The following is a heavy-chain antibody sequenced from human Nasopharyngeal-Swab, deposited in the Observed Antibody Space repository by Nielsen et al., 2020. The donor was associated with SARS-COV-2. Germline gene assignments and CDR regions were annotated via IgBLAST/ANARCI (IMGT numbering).Heavy chain of an antibody. CDR3: ARDKQGFDP. J-gene: IGHJ5*02. D-gene: IGHD1/OR15-1a*01. CDR2: TYYRSKWYN. V-gene: IGHV6-1*01. Sequence: WIRQSPSRGLEWLGRTYYRSKWYNDYAVSGKSRITINPHTSKNQFSLQLNSVTSEDTAVYYCARDKQGFDPWGQGTLVTVSS.